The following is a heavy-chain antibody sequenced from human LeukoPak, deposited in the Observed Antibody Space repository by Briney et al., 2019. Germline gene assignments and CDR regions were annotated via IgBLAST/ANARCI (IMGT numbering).Heavy chain of an antibody. Sequence: GGSLRLSCAASGFTVSSNYMSWVRQAPGKGLEWVAVISYDGSNKYYADSVKGRFTISRDNSKNTLYLQMNSLRAEDTAVYYCARDLLGYSYGSLYYWGQGTLVTVSS. V-gene: IGHV3-30-3*01. D-gene: IGHD5-18*01. CDR1: GFTVSSNY. CDR3: ARDLLGYSYGSLYY. CDR2: ISYDGSNK. J-gene: IGHJ4*02.